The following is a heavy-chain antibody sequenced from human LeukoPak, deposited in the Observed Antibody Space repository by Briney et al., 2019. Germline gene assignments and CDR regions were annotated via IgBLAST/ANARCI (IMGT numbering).Heavy chain of an antibody. V-gene: IGHV3-11*04. D-gene: IGHD5-18*01. CDR1: GFTFSDYY. Sequence: GGSLRLFCAASGFTFSDYYMSWIRQAPGKGLEGVSYISSSGSTIYYADSVKGRFTISRDNAKNSLYLQMNSLRAEDTAVYYCAREIKGGHTATFDYWGQGTLVTVSS. CDR3: AREIKGGHTATFDY. J-gene: IGHJ4*02. CDR2: ISSSGSTI.